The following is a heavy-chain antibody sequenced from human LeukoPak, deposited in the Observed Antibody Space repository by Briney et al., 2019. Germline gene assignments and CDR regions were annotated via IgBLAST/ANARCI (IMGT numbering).Heavy chain of an antibody. CDR3: ASALTYYYGSEGY. J-gene: IGHJ4*02. Sequence: ASVKVSCKASGYTFTGYYMHWVRQAPGQGLEWMGWINPNSGGTNYAQKCQGRVTMTRDTSISTAYMELSRLRSDDTAVYYCASALTYYYGSEGYWGQGTLVTVSS. CDR2: INPNSGGT. D-gene: IGHD3-10*01. CDR1: GYTFTGYY. V-gene: IGHV1-2*02.